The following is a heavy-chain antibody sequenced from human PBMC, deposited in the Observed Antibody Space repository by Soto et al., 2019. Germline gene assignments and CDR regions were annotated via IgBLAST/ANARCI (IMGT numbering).Heavy chain of an antibody. CDR1: GGAFSSHV. J-gene: IGHJ5*02. D-gene: IGHD3-3*01. CDR2: IIPIFGTT. Sequence: QVQLVQSGAEMKKPGSSVKVSCQASGGAFSSHVISWVRQAPGQGLEWMGGIIPIFGTTNYAQKFQGRVTMTADTSTNTVYMELTSLRFDDTAGYYCVRPGGEEWLLSNWFDAWGQGNLVTVSS. CDR3: VRPGGEEWLLSNWFDA. V-gene: IGHV1-69*06.